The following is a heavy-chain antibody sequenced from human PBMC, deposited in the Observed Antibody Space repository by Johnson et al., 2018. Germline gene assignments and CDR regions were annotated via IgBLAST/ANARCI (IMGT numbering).Heavy chain of an antibody. CDR1: GFTFSSYW. Sequence: VQLVQSGGGLVQPGGSLRLSCAASGFTFSSYWMSWVRQAPGKGLEWVANIKQDGSEKYYVDSVKGRFTISRDNAKNSLYLKMNSLRAEDTAVYYCARIYCTNGVCYTPLDAFDIWGQGTMVTVSS. V-gene: IGHV3-7*01. J-gene: IGHJ3*02. CDR3: ARIYCTNGVCYTPLDAFDI. D-gene: IGHD2-8*01. CDR2: IKQDGSEK.